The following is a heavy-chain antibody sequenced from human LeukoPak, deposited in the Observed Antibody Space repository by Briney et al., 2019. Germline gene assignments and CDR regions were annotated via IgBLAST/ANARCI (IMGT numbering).Heavy chain of an antibody. J-gene: IGHJ6*04. CDR2: ISSSGRTI. CDR1: GFTFSSYE. V-gene: IGHV3-48*03. D-gene: IGHD3-10*02. Sequence: PGGSLRLSCAASGFTFSSYEMNWVRQAPGKGLEWVSYISSSGRTIYYADSVKGRFTLPRDNAKNSLYLQMNSLRAEDTAVYYCAELGITMIGGVWGKGTTVTISS. CDR3: AELGITMIGGV.